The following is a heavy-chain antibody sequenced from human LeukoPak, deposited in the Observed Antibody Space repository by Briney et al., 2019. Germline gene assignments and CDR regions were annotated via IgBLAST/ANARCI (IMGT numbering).Heavy chain of an antibody. V-gene: IGHV3-33*01. J-gene: IGHJ2*01. CDR3: ARHYDILTDTEPGFDL. D-gene: IGHD3-9*01. CDR2: IWYDGSNK. Sequence: GRSLRLSCAASGFTFSTSGMHWVRQAPSKGLEWVAVIWYDGSNKYYADSVKGRLTISRDNSKNTLYLQMNSLRAEDTAVYYCARHYDILTDTEPGFDLWGRGTLVTVSS. CDR1: GFTFSTSG.